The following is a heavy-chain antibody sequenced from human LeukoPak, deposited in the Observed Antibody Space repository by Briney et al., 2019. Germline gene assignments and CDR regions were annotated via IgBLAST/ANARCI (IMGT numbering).Heavy chain of an antibody. CDR2: IYTSGST. CDR1: GGSISSGTYY. CDR3: ARLLNMVRGVLPRTPFDY. Sequence: KPSQTLSLTCTVSGGSISSGTYYWSWIRQPAGKGLGWIGRIYTSGSTNYNPSLKSRITISVDTSKNQFSLKLSSVTAADTAVYYCARLLNMVRGVLPRTPFDYWGQGTLVTVSS. V-gene: IGHV4-61*02. D-gene: IGHD3-10*01. J-gene: IGHJ4*02.